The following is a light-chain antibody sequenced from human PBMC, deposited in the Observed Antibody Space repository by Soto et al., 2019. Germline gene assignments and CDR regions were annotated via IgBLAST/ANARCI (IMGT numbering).Light chain of an antibody. Sequence: SYELTQPPSVSVAPGQTARLTFGGNNIETKSVHWYQQRRRQAPVLGVYDVRDRPSGIPERFSGSNSRNPATLTIPRVEAGDEADYYWQGWDSSSDHWVFGRGTTLTVL. CDR1: NIETKS. V-gene: IGLV3-21*02. CDR3: QGWDSSSDHWV. CDR2: DVR. J-gene: IGLJ3*02.